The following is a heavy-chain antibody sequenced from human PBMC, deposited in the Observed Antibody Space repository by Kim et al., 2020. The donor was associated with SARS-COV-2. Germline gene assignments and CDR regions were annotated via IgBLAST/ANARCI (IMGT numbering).Heavy chain of an antibody. CDR2: ISTYNGNT. V-gene: IGHV1-18*01. D-gene: IGHD2-2*02. CDR1: GYTFSDFG. Sequence: ASVKVSCKTSGYTFSDFGITWVRQASGQGLEWMGWISTYNGNTNYVQKLQGRITMAADTSTSTSYMELSSLTSDDTAVYFCARGAISSTGRLDYWGQGTLVTVSS. J-gene: IGHJ4*02. CDR3: ARGAISSTGRLDY.